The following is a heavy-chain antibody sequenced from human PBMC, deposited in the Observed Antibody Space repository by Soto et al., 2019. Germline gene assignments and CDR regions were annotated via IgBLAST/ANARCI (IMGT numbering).Heavy chain of an antibody. V-gene: IGHV3-30*03. CDR2: ISYDGSNK. J-gene: IGHJ4*02. Sequence: GGSLRLSCAASGFTFSSYGMHWVRQAPGKGLEWVAVISYDGSNKYYADSVKGRFTISRDNSKNTLYLQMNSLRAEDTAVYYCATDVDTAMPWGQGTLVTVSS. CDR3: ATDVDTAMP. D-gene: IGHD5-18*01. CDR1: GFTFSSYG.